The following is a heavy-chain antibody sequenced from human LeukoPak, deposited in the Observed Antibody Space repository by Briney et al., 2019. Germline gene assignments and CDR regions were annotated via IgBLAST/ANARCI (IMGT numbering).Heavy chain of an antibody. J-gene: IGHJ3*02. V-gene: IGHV3-21*01. Sequence: GGSLRLSCAASGFTFDDYAMHWVRQAPGKGLEWVSSISSSSNYIYYADSVKGRFTISRDNAKNSLYLQMNSLRAEDTAVYYCARVSILIVPYYAFDIWGQGTMVTVSS. D-gene: IGHD2/OR15-2a*01. CDR3: ARVSILIVPYYAFDI. CDR2: ISSSSNYI. CDR1: GFTFDDYA.